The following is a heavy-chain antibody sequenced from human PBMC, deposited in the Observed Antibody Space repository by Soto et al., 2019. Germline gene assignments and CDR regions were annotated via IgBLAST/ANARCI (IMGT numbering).Heavy chain of an antibody. CDR2: INAGNGNT. CDR1: GYTFTSYA. CDR3: ARDRLTIFGVVIINGMDV. D-gene: IGHD3-3*01. V-gene: IGHV1-3*01. J-gene: IGHJ6*02. Sequence: ASVKVSCKSSGYTFTSYAMHWVRQAPGQRLEWMGWINAGNGNTKYSQKFQGRVTITRDTSASTAYMELSSLRSEDTAVYYCARDRLTIFGVVIINGMDVWGQGNSVTVSS.